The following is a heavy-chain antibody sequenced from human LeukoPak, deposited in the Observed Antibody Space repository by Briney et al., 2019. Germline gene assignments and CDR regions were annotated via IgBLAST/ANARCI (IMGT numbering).Heavy chain of an antibody. D-gene: IGHD2-21*01. CDR1: GYTFIGYY. J-gene: IGHJ5*02. Sequence: ASVKVSCKASGYTFIGYYIHWVRQAPGQRLEWVGWINPNSGGIKYAQKFQGRVTMTRDTSVSTAYMELKGLTSDDTAVYYCARVPFSGIPDWFDPWGQGTLVTVSS. V-gene: IGHV1-2*02. CDR2: INPNSGGI. CDR3: ARVPFSGIPDWFDP.